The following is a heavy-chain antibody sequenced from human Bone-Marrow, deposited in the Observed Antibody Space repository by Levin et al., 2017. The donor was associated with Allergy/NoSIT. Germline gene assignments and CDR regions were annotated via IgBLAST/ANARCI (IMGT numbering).Heavy chain of an antibody. Sequence: PSQTLSLTCTVSGASVNSDYWGWVRQPRGKGLDWIGYIYNSETTSYNPSLQSRVTISVDTSKNQLSLKLDSVSPADTAVYYCAKYWKSSRQFFEYWGQGTLVTVSS. CDR3: AKYWKSSRQFFEY. V-gene: IGHV4-59*02. J-gene: IGHJ4*02. CDR2: IYNSETT. D-gene: IGHD1-1*01. CDR1: GASVNSDY.